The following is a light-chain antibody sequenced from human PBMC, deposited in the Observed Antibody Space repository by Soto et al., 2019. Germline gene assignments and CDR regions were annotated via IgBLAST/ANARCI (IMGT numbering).Light chain of an antibody. Sequence: DIQMTQSPSSLSASVGDRFTITCRASQSIATYLNWYQQKSGNAPNLLIYAASTLQSGVPSRFSGSGSGTDFTLTISSLQPEDFATYYCQQSYSTPPTFGQGTKVDIK. V-gene: IGKV1-39*01. J-gene: IGKJ1*01. CDR1: QSIATY. CDR3: QQSYSTPPT. CDR2: AAS.